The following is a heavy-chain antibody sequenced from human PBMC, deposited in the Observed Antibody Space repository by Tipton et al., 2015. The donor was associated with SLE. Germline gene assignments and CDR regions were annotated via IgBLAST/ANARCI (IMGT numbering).Heavy chain of an antibody. V-gene: IGHV3-30*04. J-gene: IGHJ6*03. CDR2: ISYDGSNK. Sequence: SLRLSCAASGFTFSSYAMHWVRRAPGKGLEWVAVISYDGSNKYYADSVKGRFTISRDNSKNTLYLQMNRLKPEDTAVYYCARDREQRFSTFYYMDVWGSGTTVTVSS. CDR3: ARDREQRFSTFYYMDV. CDR1: GFTFSSYA.